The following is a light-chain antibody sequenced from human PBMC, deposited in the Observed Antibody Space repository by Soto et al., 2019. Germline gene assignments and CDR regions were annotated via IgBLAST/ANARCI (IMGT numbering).Light chain of an antibody. V-gene: IGLV2-23*01. CDR1: SNDVGIYKL. J-gene: IGLJ1*01. CDR2: EDS. Sequence: QSVLTQPASVSGSPGQSITISCTGTSNDVGIYKLVSWYQQFPGKAPKLMIYEDSRRPSGVSDRFSGSKSVNTASLTISGLQAEDEADYYCCSYAGSNTDVFGSGTKLTVL. CDR3: CSYAGSNTDV.